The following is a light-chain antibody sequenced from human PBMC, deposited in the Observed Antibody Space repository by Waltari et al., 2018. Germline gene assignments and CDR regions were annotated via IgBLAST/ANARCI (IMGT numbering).Light chain of an antibody. J-gene: IGLJ1*01. CDR2: DVG. V-gene: IGLV2-14*01. CDR3: SSYTTSTTLL. Sequence: QSALTQPASVSGSPGQSITIPCTGSSTDVGAYNFVPWYQQHPGKVPKLILYDVGNPPSGISHRFSASKSGNTASLTISGLQEEDEGEYYCSSYTTSTTLLFGTGTRLTVL. CDR1: STDVGAYNF.